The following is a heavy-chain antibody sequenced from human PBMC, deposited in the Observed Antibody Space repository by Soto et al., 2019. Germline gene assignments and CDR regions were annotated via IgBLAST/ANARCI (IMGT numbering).Heavy chain of an antibody. J-gene: IGHJ3*02. D-gene: IGHD6-19*01. CDR1: GFSLSTSGVG. CDR3: AHRPQVIAVAGTENDAFDI. V-gene: IGHV2-5*02. CDR2: IYWDDDK. Sequence: QITLKESGPTLVKPTQTLTLTCTFSGFSLSTSGVGVGWIRQPPGKALEWLALIYWDDDKRYSPSLKSRLTITKDTSKNQVVLTMTNMDPVDTATYYCAHRPQVIAVAGTENDAFDIWGQGTMVTVSS.